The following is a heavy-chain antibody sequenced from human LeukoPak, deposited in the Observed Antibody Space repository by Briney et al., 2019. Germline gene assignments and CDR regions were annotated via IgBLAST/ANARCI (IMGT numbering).Heavy chain of an antibody. Sequence: ASVKVSCKASGYTFTGDHLHWVRQAPGQGLEYMGWINPRSGGTNYAQKFQGRVAMTRDTSISTAYMELSRLRPDDTAVYYCARDRRSAAGIDYYYYGMDVWGQGTTVTVSS. CDR3: ARDRRSAAGIDYYYYGMDV. J-gene: IGHJ6*02. V-gene: IGHV1-2*02. D-gene: IGHD6-13*01. CDR1: GYTFTGDH. CDR2: INPRSGGT.